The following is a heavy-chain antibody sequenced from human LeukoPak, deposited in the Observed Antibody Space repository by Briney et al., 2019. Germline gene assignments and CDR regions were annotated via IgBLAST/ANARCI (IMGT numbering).Heavy chain of an antibody. Sequence: PGGSLTLSCAAFGFTFSDYYMSWIRQAPGKGLEWVSYISSSGSNIYYAVSVNGRFTLSRDNAKNSLYLQTNRVRAEDTAVYYCARDTAIGWFDPWGQGTLVTVSS. D-gene: IGHD5-18*01. V-gene: IGHV3-11*01. J-gene: IGHJ5*02. CDR1: GFTFSDYY. CDR2: ISSSGSNI. CDR3: ARDTAIGWFDP.